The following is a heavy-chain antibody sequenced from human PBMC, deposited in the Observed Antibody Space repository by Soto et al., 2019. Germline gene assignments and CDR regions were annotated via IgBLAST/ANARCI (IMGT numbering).Heavy chain of an antibody. CDR2: ISGSGGST. D-gene: IGHD2-15*01. CDR3: AKDRDIGSYYYGMDV. Sequence: PGGSLRLSCAASGFTFSSYAMSWVRQAPGKGLEWVSAISGSGGSTYYADSVKGRFTISRDNSKNTLYLQMNSLRAEDTAVYYCAKDRDIGSYYYGMDVWGQGTTVTVSS. CDR1: GFTFSSYA. J-gene: IGHJ6*02. V-gene: IGHV3-23*01.